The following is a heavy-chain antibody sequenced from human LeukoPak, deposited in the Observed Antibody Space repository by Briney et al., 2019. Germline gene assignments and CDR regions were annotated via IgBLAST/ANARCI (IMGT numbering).Heavy chain of an antibody. CDR3: AKAPTPVVAATLFHH. D-gene: IGHD2-15*01. CDR1: GFTFNTYA. J-gene: IGHJ1*01. CDR2: ISGSGGNT. Sequence: LPGGSLRLSCAASGFTFNTYAMSWVRQAPGKGLEWVSVISGSGGNTYYADPVKGRFTISRDNSKNTLYMQMNSLRAEDTAVYYCAKAPTPVVAATLFHHWGQGTLVTVS. V-gene: IGHV3-23*01.